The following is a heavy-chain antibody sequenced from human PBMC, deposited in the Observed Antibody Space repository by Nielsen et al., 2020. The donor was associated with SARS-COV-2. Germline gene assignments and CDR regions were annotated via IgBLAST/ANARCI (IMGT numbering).Heavy chain of an antibody. Sequence: VRQAPGKGLEWVSSISSSSSYIYYADSVKGRFTISRDNAKNSLYLQMNSLGAEDTAVYYCAREQWLVRDPYYYYGMDVWGQGTTVTVSS. D-gene: IGHD6-19*01. V-gene: IGHV3-21*01. CDR2: ISSSSSYI. J-gene: IGHJ6*02. CDR3: AREQWLVRDPYYYYGMDV.